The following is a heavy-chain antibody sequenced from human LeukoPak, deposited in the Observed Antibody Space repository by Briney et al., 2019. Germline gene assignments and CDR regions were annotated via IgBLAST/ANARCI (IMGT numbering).Heavy chain of an antibody. Sequence: VXXGSXXGYYWSWIRQPPGKGLEWIGEINHSGSTNYNPSLXSRGTISVDTSKNQFSLKLRDVDAADTAVDYWXXXXXXNFDYWGQGTLVTVSS. J-gene: IGHJ4*02. CDR2: INHSGST. CDR1: XGSXXGYY. V-gene: IGHV4-34*01. CDR3: XXXXXXNFDY.